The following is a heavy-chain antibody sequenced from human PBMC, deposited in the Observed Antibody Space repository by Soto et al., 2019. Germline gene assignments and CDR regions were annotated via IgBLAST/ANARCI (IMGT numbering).Heavy chain of an antibody. CDR2: IWYDGSNK. D-gene: IGHD2-15*01. CDR1: GFTFSSYG. J-gene: IGHJ6*03. V-gene: IGHV3-33*01. Sequence: GGSLRLSCAASGFTFSSYGMHWVRQAPGKGLEWVAVIWYDGSNKYYADSVKGRFTISRDNSKNRLYLQMNSLRAEDTAVYYCARGIGYCSGGSCYSSPYYYYYMDVWGKGTTVTVSS. CDR3: ARGIGYCSGGSCYSSPYYYYYMDV.